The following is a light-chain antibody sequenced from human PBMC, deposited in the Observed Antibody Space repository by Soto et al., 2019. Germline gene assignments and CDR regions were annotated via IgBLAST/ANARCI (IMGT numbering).Light chain of an antibody. J-gene: IGKJ3*01. CDR3: QQVNSNPFT. V-gene: IGKV3-15*01. Sequence: EIVMTQSPATLSVSPGERATLSCRASQSVSSNLAWYQQKPGQAPRLLIYGASTRATGIPARFSGSGSGTEFTLTISSLQSEDFAVYYCQQVNSNPFTFGPGTKVDI. CDR1: QSVSSN. CDR2: GAS.